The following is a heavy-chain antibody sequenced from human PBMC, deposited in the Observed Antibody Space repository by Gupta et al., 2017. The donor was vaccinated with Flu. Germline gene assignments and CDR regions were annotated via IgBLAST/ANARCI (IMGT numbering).Heavy chain of an antibody. CDR3: ARLRGYSYGYADY. CDR2: FCHSGAT. CDR1: GGSLSSDYYY. V-gene: IGHV4-39*01. D-gene: IGHD5-18*01. J-gene: IGHJ4*02. Sequence: QLQLQESGPGLVKPSETLSLTCTVSGGSLSSDYYYWGWIRQPPGQGLEWIASFCHSGATHYNPSLKSRFTISGDTSKNQFSLKWSSVTAADTAVYYCARLRGYSYGYADYWGQGTLVTVSS.